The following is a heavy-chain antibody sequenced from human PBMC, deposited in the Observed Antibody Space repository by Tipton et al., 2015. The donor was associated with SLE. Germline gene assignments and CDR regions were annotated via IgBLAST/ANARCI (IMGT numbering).Heavy chain of an antibody. D-gene: IGHD6-13*01. J-gene: IGHJ6*03. V-gene: IGHV4-39*07. CDR2: IYYSGST. CDR1: GGSISSSSYY. CDR3: ARGSGRYSSSWYFFYYYMDV. Sequence: TLSLTCTVSGGSISSSSYYWGWIRQPPGKGLEWIANIYYSGSTFYNPSLKSRVSISVDTSKNQFSLKLNSVTAADTAVYYCARGSGRYSSSWYFFYYYMDVRGKGTTVTVSS.